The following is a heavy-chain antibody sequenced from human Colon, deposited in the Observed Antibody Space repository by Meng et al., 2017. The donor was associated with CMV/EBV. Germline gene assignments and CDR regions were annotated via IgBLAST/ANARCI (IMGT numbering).Heavy chain of an antibody. CDR3: AKDGRIFGVVSFDY. Sequence: SETLSLTCSVSGVSISTTNYCWGWIRQPSGKGLEWIGSICYTGITYYNPSLKSRVTISVDTSKNQFSLRLSSVTAADTAVYYCAKDGRIFGVVSFDYWGQGTLVTVSS. J-gene: IGHJ4*02. CDR2: ICYTGIT. D-gene: IGHD3-3*02. V-gene: IGHV4-39*07. CDR1: GVSISTTNYC.